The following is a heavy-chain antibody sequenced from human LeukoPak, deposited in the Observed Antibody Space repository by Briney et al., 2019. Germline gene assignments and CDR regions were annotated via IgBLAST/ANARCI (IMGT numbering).Heavy chain of an antibody. V-gene: IGHV3-23*01. J-gene: IGHJ4*02. Sequence: AGGSLRLSCAASGFTFSSYAMSWVRQAPGKGLEWVSAISGSGGSTYYADSVKGRFTISRDNSKNTLYLQMNSLRAEDTAVYYCAKGPRSWSGYYFDYWGQGTLVTVSS. CDR3: AKGPRSWSGYYFDY. CDR1: GFTFSSYA. D-gene: IGHD6-13*01. CDR2: ISGSGGST.